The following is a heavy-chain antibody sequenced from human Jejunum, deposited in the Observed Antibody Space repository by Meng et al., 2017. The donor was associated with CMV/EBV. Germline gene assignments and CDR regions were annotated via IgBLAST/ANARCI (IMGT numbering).Heavy chain of an antibody. Sequence: QITLKEPGPTLVKPTQTLTLTCTFSGFSLSTSEVGVGWFRQPPGKALEWLAVIYWDDDKRYSPSLKSRLTITKDTSKNQVVLTLTNMDPVDTATYYCALFTRSWFDPWGQGTLVTVSS. CDR1: GFSLSTSEVG. D-gene: IGHD2-2*01. V-gene: IGHV2-5*02. J-gene: IGHJ5*02. CDR2: IYWDDDK. CDR3: ALFTRSWFDP.